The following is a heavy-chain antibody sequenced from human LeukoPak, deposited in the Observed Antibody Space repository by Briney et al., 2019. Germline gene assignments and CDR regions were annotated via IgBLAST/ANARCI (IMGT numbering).Heavy chain of an antibody. J-gene: IGHJ4*02. Sequence: GGSLRLSCSASGFAFGDYAMIWFRQAPGKGLESVGFIRSKPDGETTEYAASVQGRFTISRDDSKSISYLQMNSLKTEDTAVYYCTRDAKGDYFGAGSSRYYFDYWGQGTLVTVSS. V-gene: IGHV3-49*03. CDR3: TRDAKGDYFGAGSSRYYFDY. CDR1: GFAFGDYA. D-gene: IGHD3-10*01. CDR2: IRSKPDGETT.